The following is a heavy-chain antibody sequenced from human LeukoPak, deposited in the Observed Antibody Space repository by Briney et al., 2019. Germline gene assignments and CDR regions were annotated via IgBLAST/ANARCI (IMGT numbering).Heavy chain of an antibody. CDR3: AKDSRHRIVGTTTFLDY. D-gene: IGHD1-26*01. J-gene: IGHJ4*02. CDR2: IYGGRST. CDR1: GFTVSCNF. V-gene: IGHV3-53*05. Sequence: GGSLRLSCAASGFTVSCNFINWVRQAPGKGLQWVSIIYGGRSTYYADSVKGRFTISRDNSKNTLYLQMNSLRAEDTAVYYCAKDSRHRIVGTTTFLDYWGQGTLVTVSS.